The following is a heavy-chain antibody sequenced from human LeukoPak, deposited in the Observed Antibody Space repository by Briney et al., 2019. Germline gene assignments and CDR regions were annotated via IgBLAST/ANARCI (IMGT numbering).Heavy chain of an antibody. J-gene: IGHJ6*04. Sequence: SETLSLTCAVYGGSFSGYYWSWIRQPPGKGLEWIGEINHSGSTNYNPSLKSRVTISVDTSKNQFSLKLSSVTAADTAVYYCARGRYCSGGSCYSPYYYYYGMDVWGKGTTATVSS. V-gene: IGHV4-34*01. CDR2: INHSGST. D-gene: IGHD2-15*01. CDR1: GGSFSGYY. CDR3: ARGRYCSGGSCYSPYYYYYGMDV.